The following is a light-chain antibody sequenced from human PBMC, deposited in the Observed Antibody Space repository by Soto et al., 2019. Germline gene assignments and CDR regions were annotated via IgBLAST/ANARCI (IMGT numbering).Light chain of an antibody. V-gene: IGKV3D-15*01. CDR2: DAS. J-gene: IGKJ4*01. Sequence: EIVMTQSPATLSVSPGERATLSCRASQSVSSNLAWYQQKPGQAPRLLIYDASNRATGIPARFSGSGSGTDFNFTITSLQNEDIANYYCQQCDILPITFGGGTKVDIK. CDR1: QSVSSN. CDR3: QQCDILPIT.